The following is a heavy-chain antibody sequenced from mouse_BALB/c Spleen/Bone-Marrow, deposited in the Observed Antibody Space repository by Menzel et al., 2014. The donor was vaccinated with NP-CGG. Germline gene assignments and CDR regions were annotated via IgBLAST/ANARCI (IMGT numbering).Heavy chain of an antibody. CDR1: GYTFTAYV. Sequence: VQLQQSGPELVKPGASVQLSCKASGYTFTAYVMHWVKQKPGQGLEWIGYINPYNDGTNYIEKFKGKATLTSDIPSSTAYMELSSLTSEDSAVYYCAREGWLLRLDYWGQGTPLPVSS. J-gene: IGHJ2*01. CDR3: AREGWLLRLDY. V-gene: IGHV1-14*01. CDR2: INPYNDGT. D-gene: IGHD2-3*01.